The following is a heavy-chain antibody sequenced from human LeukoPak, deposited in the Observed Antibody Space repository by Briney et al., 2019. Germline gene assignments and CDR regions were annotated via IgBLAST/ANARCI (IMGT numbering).Heavy chain of an antibody. J-gene: IGHJ4*02. CDR3: ASEVEMATIRN. CDR2: IYYSGST. V-gene: IGHV4-59*08. CDR1: AGSISGYY. D-gene: IGHD5-24*01. Sequence: QPSETLSLTCTVSAGSISGYYWSWIRQAPGKGLEWIGYIYYSGSTSYNPSLKSRVTISVDTSKNQFSLKLTSVTAADTAVYYCASEVEMATIRNWGQGTLVTVSS.